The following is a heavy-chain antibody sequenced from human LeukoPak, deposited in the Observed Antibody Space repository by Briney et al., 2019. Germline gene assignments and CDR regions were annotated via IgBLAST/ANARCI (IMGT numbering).Heavy chain of an antibody. CDR2: FSSSSNTI. V-gene: IGHV3-48*02. Sequence: GGSLRLSCAGSGFIFSSYSMNWVRRAPGKGLEWVSYFSSSSNTIYYTDSVKGRFTISRDNAKNSLYLQMNSLRDEDTAVYYCARDAGYSSAWSHWYFDLWGRGTLVTVSS. J-gene: IGHJ2*01. D-gene: IGHD6-19*01. CDR3: ARDAGYSSAWSHWYFDL. CDR1: GFIFSSYS.